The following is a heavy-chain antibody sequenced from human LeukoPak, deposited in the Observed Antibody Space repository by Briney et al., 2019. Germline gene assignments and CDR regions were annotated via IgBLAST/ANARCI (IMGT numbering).Heavy chain of an antibody. D-gene: IGHD3-10*01. CDR2: INPNSGSP. Sequence: ASVKVSCKASGYTFTDYYMHWVRQAPGQGLEWMGWINPNSGSPNYAQKFQGRVTMTRDTSITTAYMELSRLRSDDTAVYYCARDRGPFYFDFWGQGALVTVSS. CDR1: GYTFTDYY. CDR3: ARDRGPFYFDF. V-gene: IGHV1-2*02. J-gene: IGHJ4*02.